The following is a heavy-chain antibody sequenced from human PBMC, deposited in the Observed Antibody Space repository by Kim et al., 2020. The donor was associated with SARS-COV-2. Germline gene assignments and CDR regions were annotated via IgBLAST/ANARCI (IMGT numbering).Heavy chain of an antibody. CDR1: GGSISSSNW. J-gene: IGHJ1*01. Sequence: SETLSLTCAVSGGSISSSNWWSWVRQPPGKGLEWIGEIYHSGSTNYNPSLKSRVTISVDKSKNQFSLKLSSVTAADTAVYYCARDVVGIAAGGRHWGQGTLVTVSS. CDR2: IYHSGST. D-gene: IGHD6-13*01. V-gene: IGHV4-4*02. CDR3: ARDVVGIAAGGRH.